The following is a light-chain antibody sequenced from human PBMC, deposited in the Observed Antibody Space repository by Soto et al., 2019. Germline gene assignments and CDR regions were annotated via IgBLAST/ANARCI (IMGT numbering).Light chain of an antibody. V-gene: IGLV2-14*01. CDR2: DIS. CDR3: SSYTTSDARVV. Sequence: QSALTQPPSVSGPPGQSITISCTGINSDVGGDNYVSWYQQHPGKAPKLMIYDISNRPSGVSNRFSASKSGNTASLTISGLQAEDEADYYCSSYTTSDARVVFGGGTKLTVL. J-gene: IGLJ2*01. CDR1: NSDVGGDNY.